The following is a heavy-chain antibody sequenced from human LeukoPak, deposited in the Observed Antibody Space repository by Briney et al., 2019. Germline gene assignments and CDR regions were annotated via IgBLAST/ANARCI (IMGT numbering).Heavy chain of an antibody. J-gene: IGHJ4*02. CDR1: GYTFTTFG. CDR3: ARGEPIFDY. V-gene: IGHV1-18*01. Sequence: GASVKVSCKASGYTFTTFGITWVRQAPGEGLEWMGWISTYSGNTRYAQKFQGRVTMTTDTSAGTAYMELRSLRSDDTAVYYCARGEPIFDYWGQGTLVTVSS. CDR2: ISTYSGNT. D-gene: IGHD1-26*01.